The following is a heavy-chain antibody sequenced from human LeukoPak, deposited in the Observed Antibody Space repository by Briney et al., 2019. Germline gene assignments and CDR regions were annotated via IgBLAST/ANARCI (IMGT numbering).Heavy chain of an antibody. CDR3: ARGGVDAGYFDY. CDR2: IKQDGSEK. V-gene: IGHV3-7*01. Sequence: GGSLRLSCAASGFTFSDYWMSWVRQAPGKGLEWVANIKQDGSEKFYVDSVKGRFTIYRGNAKNSLYLQMSSLRAEDTAVYYCARGGVDAGYFDYWGQGTLVTVSS. CDR1: GFTFSDYW. D-gene: IGHD3-16*01. J-gene: IGHJ4*02.